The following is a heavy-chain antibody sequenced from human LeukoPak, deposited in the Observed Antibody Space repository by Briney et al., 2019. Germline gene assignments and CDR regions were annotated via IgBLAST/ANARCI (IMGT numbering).Heavy chain of an antibody. V-gene: IGHV4-59*01. J-gene: IGHJ5*02. D-gene: IGHD1-14*01. CDR3: AKGGPEASAGLSWFDP. CDR1: GGSINNYY. Sequence: SETLSLTCTASGGSINNYYWYWMRQPPGKGLECIGYTYYSGNTNYNPSLKSRVTISVDTSKNQFSLKLSSVTAADTAVYYCAKGGPEASAGLSWFDPWGQGTLVTVSS. CDR2: TYYSGNT.